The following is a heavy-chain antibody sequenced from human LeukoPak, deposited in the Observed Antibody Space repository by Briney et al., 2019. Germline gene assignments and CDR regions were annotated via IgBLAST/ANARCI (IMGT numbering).Heavy chain of an antibody. J-gene: IGHJ5*02. CDR2: IYPSGDTI. CDR3: AREKPAARWFDP. D-gene: IGHD1-14*01. V-gene: IGHV1-46*01. CDR1: GYTFTSYY. Sequence: GASVKVSCKASGYTFTSYYMHWVRQAPGQGLEWMGIIYPSGDTILYAQKFQGRVTMTRDTSTSTMYVEVSSLTSEDTAVYYCAREKPAARWFDPWGQGTLVTVSS.